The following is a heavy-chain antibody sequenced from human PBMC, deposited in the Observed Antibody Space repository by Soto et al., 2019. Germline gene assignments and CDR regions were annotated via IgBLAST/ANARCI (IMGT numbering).Heavy chain of an antibody. CDR3: ARSIGVTGDWFDP. J-gene: IGHJ5*02. D-gene: IGHD7-27*01. CDR2: INPNSGGT. CDR1: GYTFTGYY. V-gene: IGHV1-2*04. Sequence: ASVKVFCKASGYTFTGYYMHWVRQAPGQGLEWMGWINPNSGGTNYAQKFQGWVTMTRDTSISTAYMELSRLRSDDTAVYYCARSIGVTGDWFDPWGQGTLVTVSS.